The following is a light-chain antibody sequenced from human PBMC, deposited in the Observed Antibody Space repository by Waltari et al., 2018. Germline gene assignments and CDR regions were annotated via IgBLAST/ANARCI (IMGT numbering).Light chain of an antibody. CDR1: NSNIGRNT. V-gene: IGLV1-44*01. J-gene: IGLJ3*02. Sequence: QSVLTQPPSASGTPGQRVTISCSGGNSNIGRNTVNWYQLLPGTAPRLLIHSNSPRPSGVPDRVACSKSGASASLAISGLQSEDEADYFCAAWDASLNGLVFGGGTKLTGL. CDR3: AAWDASLNGLV. CDR2: SNS.